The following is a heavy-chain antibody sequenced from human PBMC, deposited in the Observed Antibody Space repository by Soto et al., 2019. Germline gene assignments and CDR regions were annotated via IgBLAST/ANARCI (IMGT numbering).Heavy chain of an antibody. V-gene: IGHV4-31*03. CDR1: GGSISSGGYY. CDR3: ARGGIAAAAPPDY. D-gene: IGHD6-13*01. Sequence: SETLSLTCTVSGGSISSGGYYWSWIRQHPGKGLEWIGYIYYSGSTYYNPSLKSRVTISVDTSKSQFSLKLSSVTAADTAVYYCARGGIAAAAPPDYWGQGTLVTVS. J-gene: IGHJ4*02. CDR2: IYYSGST.